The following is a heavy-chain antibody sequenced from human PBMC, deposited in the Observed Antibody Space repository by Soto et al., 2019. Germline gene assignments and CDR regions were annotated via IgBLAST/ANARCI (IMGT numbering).Heavy chain of an antibody. CDR3: ARGMEGVPAASSYYYYYGMDV. V-gene: IGHV1-69*13. D-gene: IGHD2-2*01. Sequence: SVKVSCKASGGTFSSYAISWVRQAPGQGLEWMGGIIPIFGTANYAQKLQGRVTITADESTSTAYMELSSLRSEDTAVYYCARGMEGVPAASSYYYYYGMDVWGQGTTVTVSS. CDR2: IIPIFGTA. CDR1: GGTFSSYA. J-gene: IGHJ6*02.